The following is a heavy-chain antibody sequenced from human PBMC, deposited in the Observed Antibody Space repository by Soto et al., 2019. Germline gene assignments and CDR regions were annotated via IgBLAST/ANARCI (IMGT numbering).Heavy chain of an antibody. CDR2: INPNSGGT. D-gene: IGHD2-15*01. V-gene: IGHV1-2*02. J-gene: IGHJ6*02. CDR3: ARDGGVVAALDV. CDR1: GYTFTGYY. Sequence: ASLKVACKASGYTFTGYYMDWVRQAPGQGLEWMGWINPNSGGTNYAQKFQGRVTMTRDTSISTAYMELSRLRSDDTAVYYCARDGGVVAALDVWGQGTTVTVSS.